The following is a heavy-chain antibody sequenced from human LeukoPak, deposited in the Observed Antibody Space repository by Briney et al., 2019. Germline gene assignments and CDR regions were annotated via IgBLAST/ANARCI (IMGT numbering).Heavy chain of an antibody. J-gene: IGHJ4*02. CDR3: ARGDLYYYDSSGYYPC. CDR1: GFTFSSYG. CDR2: IRYDGSNK. Sequence: GRSLRLSCAASGFTFSSYGMHWVRQAPGKGLEWVAFIRYDGSNKYYADSVKGRFTISRDNSKNTLYLQMNSLRAEDTAVYYCARGDLYYYDSSGYYPCWGQGTLVTVSS. D-gene: IGHD3-22*01. V-gene: IGHV3-30*02.